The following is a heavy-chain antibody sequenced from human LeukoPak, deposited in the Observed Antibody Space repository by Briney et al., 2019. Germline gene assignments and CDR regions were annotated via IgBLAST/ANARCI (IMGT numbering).Heavy chain of an antibody. CDR3: AKDLRNRWELERDVTASSI. J-gene: IGHJ4*02. D-gene: IGHD1-26*01. V-gene: IGHV3-23*01. CDR1: GFTFSSYA. CDR2: ISGSGGST. Sequence: PGGSLRLSCAASGFTFSSYAMSWVRQAPGKGLEWVSAISGSGGSTYYADSVKGRFTISRDNSKNTLYLQMNSLRAEDTAVYYCAKDLRNRWELERDVTASSIWGQGTLVTVSS.